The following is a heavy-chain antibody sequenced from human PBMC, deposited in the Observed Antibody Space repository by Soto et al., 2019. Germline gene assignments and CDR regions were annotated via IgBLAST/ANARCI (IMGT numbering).Heavy chain of an antibody. J-gene: IGHJ5*02. CDR2: IVVGSGNT. CDR3: AADRRRYYDSSGYYLVQP. CDR1: GFTFTSSA. D-gene: IGHD3-22*01. V-gene: IGHV1-58*01. Sequence: SVKVSCKASGFTFTSSAVQWVRQARGQRLEWIGWIVVGSGNTNYAQKFQERVTITRDMSTSTAYMELSSLRSEDTAVYYCAADRRRYYDSSGYYLVQPWGQGTLVTVSS.